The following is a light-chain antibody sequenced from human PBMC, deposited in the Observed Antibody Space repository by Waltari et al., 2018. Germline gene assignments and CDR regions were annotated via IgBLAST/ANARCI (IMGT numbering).Light chain of an antibody. CDR3: QQYGTSSLS. Sequence: EIVLTQSPCTLSLSPGERATLSCRASQSLSNNYLAWYQQKPGQAPRLLIYHASSRTTGIPDRFGGSGSGTDFTLSISRVEPEDFAVYYCQQYGTSSLSFGGGTKVEIK. CDR1: QSLSNNY. CDR2: HAS. J-gene: IGKJ4*01. V-gene: IGKV3-20*01.